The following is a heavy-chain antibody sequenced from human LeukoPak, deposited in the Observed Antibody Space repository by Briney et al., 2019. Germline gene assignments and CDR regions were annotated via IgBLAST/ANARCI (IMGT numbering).Heavy chain of an antibody. J-gene: IGHJ4*02. CDR2: VSYDGGAK. CDR3: ARGQSPVVPAAMHFDY. D-gene: IGHD2-2*01. Sequence: PGGSLRLSCAASGFTFNTYALHWVRQAPGKGLEWVAVVSYDGGAKYYADSVKGRFTISRDNSKNTLYLQMNSLRAEDTAVYYCARGQSPVVPAAMHFDYWGQGTLVTVSS. V-gene: IGHV3-30*03. CDR1: GFTFNTYA.